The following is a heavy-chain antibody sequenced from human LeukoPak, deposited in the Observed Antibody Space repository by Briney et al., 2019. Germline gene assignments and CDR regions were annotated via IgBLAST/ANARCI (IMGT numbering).Heavy chain of an antibody. CDR1: GFSFSNYA. J-gene: IGHJ4*02. Sequence: PGGSLRLSCAASGFSFSNYAMHWVRQAPGKGLEYVSTVSSNGGSTYYADSVKGKFTISRDNSKNALYLQMGSLRTEDMAVYYCAVGPTQFDYWGQGTLVTVSS. CDR2: VSSNGGST. CDR3: AVGPTQFDY. V-gene: IGHV3-64*02. D-gene: IGHD2-15*01.